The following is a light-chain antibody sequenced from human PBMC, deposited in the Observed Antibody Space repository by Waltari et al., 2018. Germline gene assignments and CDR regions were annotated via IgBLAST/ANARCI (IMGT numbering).Light chain of an antibody. CDR2: VNT. J-gene: IGLJ3*02. V-gene: IGLV1-40*01. Sequence: QSVLSQPPSLSGAPGQRVTISLAGNISNIGAGFDVHWYQQFPGSAPPLLISVNTNRPAGGPDRFSASNSGTSAARAVSGLQAQDEADYYCQSYDISLSVYVFGGGTKLTVL. CDR3: QSYDISLSVYV. CDR1: ISNIGAGFD.